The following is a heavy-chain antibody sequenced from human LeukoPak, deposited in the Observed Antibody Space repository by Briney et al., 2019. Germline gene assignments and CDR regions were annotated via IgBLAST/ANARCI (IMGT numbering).Heavy chain of an antibody. D-gene: IGHD2-2*01. CDR1: GGSISSYY. CDR3: ARYSCSSTSCYSGLLDY. J-gene: IGHJ4*02. V-gene: IGHV4-59*01. CDR2: IYYSGST. Sequence: SETLSLTCTVSGGSISSYYWSWIRQPPGKGLEWIGYIYYSGSTNYNPSLKSRVTISVDTSKNQFSPKLSSVTAADTAVYYCARYSCSSTSCYSGLLDYWGQGTLVTVSS.